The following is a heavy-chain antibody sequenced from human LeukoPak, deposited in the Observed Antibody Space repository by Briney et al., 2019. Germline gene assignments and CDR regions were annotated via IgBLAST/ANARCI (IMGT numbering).Heavy chain of an antibody. J-gene: IGHJ4*02. D-gene: IGHD3-22*01. V-gene: IGHV4-4*02. CDR3: ARLSSALYYYDSSGHYLYDY. CDR2: IYHSGST. CDR1: GGSISSSNW. Sequence: SETLSLTCAVSGGSISSSNWWSWVRQPPGKGLEWIGEIYHSGSTNYSPSLKSRVTISVDTSKNQFSLKLSSVTAADTAVYYCARLSSALYYYDSSGHYLYDYWGQGTLVTVSS.